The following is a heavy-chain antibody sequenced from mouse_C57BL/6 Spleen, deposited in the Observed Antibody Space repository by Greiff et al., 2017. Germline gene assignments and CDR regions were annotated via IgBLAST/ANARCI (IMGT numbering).Heavy chain of an antibody. CDR3: ARDYYGSSDGAMDY. CDR1: GYTFTDYY. V-gene: IGHV1-76*01. Sequence: QVQLQQSGAELVRPGASVKLSCKASGYTFTDYYINWVKQRPGQGLEWIARIYPGSGNTYYNEKFKGKATLTAEKSSSTAYMQLSSLTSEDSAVYFWARDYYGSSDGAMDYWGQGTSVTVSS. D-gene: IGHD1-1*01. J-gene: IGHJ4*01. CDR2: IYPGSGNT.